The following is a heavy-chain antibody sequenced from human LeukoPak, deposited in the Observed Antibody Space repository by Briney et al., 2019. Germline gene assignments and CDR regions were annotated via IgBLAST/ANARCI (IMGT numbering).Heavy chain of an antibody. V-gene: IGHV3-21*01. CDR2: ISSSSSYI. D-gene: IGHD3-16*01. Sequence: GGSLRLSCAASGFTFSSYSMNWVRQAPGKGLEWDSSISSSSSYIYYADSVKGRFTISRDNAKNSLYLQMNSLRAEDTAVYYCARAGMGDFDYWGQGTLVTGSS. CDR3: ARAGMGDFDY. J-gene: IGHJ4*02. CDR1: GFTFSSYS.